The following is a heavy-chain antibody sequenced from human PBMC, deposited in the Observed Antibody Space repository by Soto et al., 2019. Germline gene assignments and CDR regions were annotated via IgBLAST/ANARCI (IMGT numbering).Heavy chain of an antibody. V-gene: IGHV4-31*03. CDR1: GGSISSGGYY. D-gene: IGHD2-2*01. CDR2: IYYSGST. Sequence: QVQLQESGPGLVKPSQTLSLTCTVSGGSISSGGYYWSWIRQHPGKGLEWIGYIYYSGSTYYNPSLKSRVTISVDTSKNQFSLKLSSVTAADTAVYYCARDRRRTIPTFQPRHYYYGMDVWGQGTTVTVSS. J-gene: IGHJ6*02. CDR3: ARDRRRTIPTFQPRHYYYGMDV.